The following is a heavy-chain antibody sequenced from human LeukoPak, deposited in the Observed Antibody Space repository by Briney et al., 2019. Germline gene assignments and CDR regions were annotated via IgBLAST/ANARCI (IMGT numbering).Heavy chain of an antibody. Sequence: PSETLSLTCTVSGGSISSSSYYWGWIRQPPGKGLEWIGSIYYSGSTYYNPSLKSRVTISVDTSKNQFSLKLSSVTAADTAVYYCARRVLRFLEWPDGMDVWGQGTTVTDSS. D-gene: IGHD3-3*01. J-gene: IGHJ6*02. CDR3: ARRVLRFLEWPDGMDV. CDR2: IYYSGST. V-gene: IGHV4-39*01. CDR1: GGSISSSSYY.